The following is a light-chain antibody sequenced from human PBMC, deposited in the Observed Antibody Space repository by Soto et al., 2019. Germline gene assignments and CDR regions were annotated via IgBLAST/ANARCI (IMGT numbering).Light chain of an antibody. V-gene: IGKV1-39*01. CDR3: QESYTSPAVS. J-gene: IGKJ4*01. CDR1: QNIDNY. Sequence: IQVTQSPAPPSAIPGGRVTITCRASQNIDNYLNWYQLKPGKAPKLLIYATSTLQSGVPSRFSGSGSGTEFTLTISSLQAEDFATYFCQESYTSPAVSFGGGTKVDIK. CDR2: ATS.